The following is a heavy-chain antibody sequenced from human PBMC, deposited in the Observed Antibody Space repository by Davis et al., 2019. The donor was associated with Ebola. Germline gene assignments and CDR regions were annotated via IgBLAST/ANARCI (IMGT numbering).Heavy chain of an antibody. CDR3: ARGGEYCRGGSCYPNWFDP. CDR2: INHSGST. Sequence: MPSETLSLTCAAYGGSFSGYYWSWIRQPPGKGLEWIGEINHSGSTNYNPSLKSRVTISVDRSTNQFSLKLNSLTAADTAVYYCARGGEYCRGGSCYPNWFDPWGQGTLVTVSS. D-gene: IGHD2-15*01. CDR1: GGSFSGYY. V-gene: IGHV4-34*01. J-gene: IGHJ5*02.